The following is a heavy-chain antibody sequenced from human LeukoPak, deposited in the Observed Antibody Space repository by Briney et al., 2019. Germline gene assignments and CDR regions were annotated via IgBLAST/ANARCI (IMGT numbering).Heavy chain of an antibody. J-gene: IGHJ5*02. CDR1: GFTFSNYA. V-gene: IGHV3-30-3*01. CDR3: ARGPRTVTTRGGWFDP. D-gene: IGHD4-17*01. CDR2: ISYDGSNK. Sequence: GGSLRLSCAASGFTFSNYAMRWVRQAPGKGLEWVAVISYDGSNKYYADSVKGRFTISRDNSKNTLYLQMNSLRAEDTAVYYCARGPRTVTTRGGWFDPWGQGTLVTVSS.